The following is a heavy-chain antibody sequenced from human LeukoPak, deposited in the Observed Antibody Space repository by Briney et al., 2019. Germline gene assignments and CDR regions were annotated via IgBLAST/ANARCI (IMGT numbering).Heavy chain of an antibody. J-gene: IGHJ4*02. V-gene: IGHV3-21*01. D-gene: IGHD3-10*01. Sequence: PGGSLRLSCAASGFTFSTYFMNWVRQAPGKGLEWVSSISSSSYMYYADSVKGRFTISRDNPKNSLYLQMNSLRAEDAAVYYCARTSGDYWGQGTLVTVSS. CDR2: ISSSSYM. CDR1: GFTFSTYF. CDR3: ARTSGDY.